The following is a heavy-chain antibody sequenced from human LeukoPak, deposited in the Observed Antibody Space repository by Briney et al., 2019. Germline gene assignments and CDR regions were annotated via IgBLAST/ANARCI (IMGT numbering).Heavy chain of an antibody. Sequence: ASVKVSCKASGYTFTGYYMHWVRQAPGQGLEWMGWINPKNGGRSYAQKFQARVTMTTDTSTNTAYMELSSLRFDDTAVYYCASWDDPGFDYWGQGTLVTVSS. CDR1: GYTFTGYY. CDR2: INPKNGGR. D-gene: IGHD1-1*01. V-gene: IGHV1-2*02. CDR3: ASWDDPGFDY. J-gene: IGHJ4*02.